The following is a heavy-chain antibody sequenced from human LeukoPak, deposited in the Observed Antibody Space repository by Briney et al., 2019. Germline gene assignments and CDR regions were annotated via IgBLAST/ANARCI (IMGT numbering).Heavy chain of an antibody. J-gene: IGHJ3*02. Sequence: PSETLSLTCAVSGGSISSGGYSWSWIRQPPGKGLEWIGYTYHSGSTYYNPSLKSRVTISVDRSKNQFSLKLSSVTAADTAVYYCASSGYDPFWLSAFDIWGQGTMVTVSS. CDR2: TYHSGST. D-gene: IGHD3-22*01. V-gene: IGHV4-30-2*01. CDR3: ASSGYDPFWLSAFDI. CDR1: GGSISSGGYS.